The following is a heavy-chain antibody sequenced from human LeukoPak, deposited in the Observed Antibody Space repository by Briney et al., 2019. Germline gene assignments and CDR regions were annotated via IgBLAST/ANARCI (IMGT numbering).Heavy chain of an antibody. CDR3: ARLRGYDSSGFDP. V-gene: IGHV1-2*02. Sequence: GASVKVSCKASGYTFTGYYMHWVRQAPGQGLEWMGWINPNSGGTNYAQKFQGRVTMTRDTSISTAYMELSRLRSDDTAVYYSARLRGYDSSGFDPWGQGTLVTVSS. CDR1: GYTFTGYY. J-gene: IGHJ5*02. CDR2: INPNSGGT. D-gene: IGHD3-22*01.